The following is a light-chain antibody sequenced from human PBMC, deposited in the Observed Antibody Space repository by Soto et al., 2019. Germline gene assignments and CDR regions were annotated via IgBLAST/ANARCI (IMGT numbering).Light chain of an antibody. CDR3: QPYNNWART. CDR2: SAS. Sequence: RASQSFSSNLAWYQHKPGQAPRLLIYSASRRANGIPDRFSGSRSGPEFTLAMNCRHSEGFAIYYCQPYNNWARTVGGGTKVDIK. CDR1: QSFSSN. V-gene: IGKV3D-15*01. J-gene: IGKJ4*01.